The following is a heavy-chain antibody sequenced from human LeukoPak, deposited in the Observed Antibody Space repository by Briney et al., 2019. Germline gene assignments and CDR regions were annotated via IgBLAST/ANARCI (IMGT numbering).Heavy chain of an antibody. CDR3: ATWYCSSTSCYALDY. J-gene: IGHJ4*02. Sequence: ASVKVSCKVSGYTLAELSMHWVRQAPGKGLEWMGGFDPEDGETIYAQKFQGRVTMTEDTSTDTAYMELSSLRSEDTAVYYCATWYCSSTSCYALDYWAREPWSPSPQ. D-gene: IGHD2-2*01. CDR2: FDPEDGET. CDR1: GYTLAELS. V-gene: IGHV1-24*01.